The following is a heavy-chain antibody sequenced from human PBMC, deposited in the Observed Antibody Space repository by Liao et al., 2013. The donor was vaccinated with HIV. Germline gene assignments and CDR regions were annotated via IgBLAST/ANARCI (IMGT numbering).Heavy chain of an antibody. CDR2: IYTSGNT. CDR1: DDSVSSTSHY. J-gene: IGHJ6*03. Sequence: QVQLQESGPGLVKPSQTLSLTCLVSDDSVSSTSHYWSWIRQPAGKGLEWIGRIYTSGNTDYNPSLKSRVTISKDTSSNQFSLKLSAVTAADTAVYYCARVSISYGSGNFIYYYKDIWGKGTTVTVSS. D-gene: IGHD3-10*01. V-gene: IGHV4-61*02. CDR3: ARVSISYGSGNFIYYYKDI.